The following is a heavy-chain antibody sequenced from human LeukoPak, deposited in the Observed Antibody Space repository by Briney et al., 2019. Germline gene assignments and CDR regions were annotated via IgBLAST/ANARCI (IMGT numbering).Heavy chain of an antibody. J-gene: IGHJ4*02. CDR3: ARSKGDYGISDF. Sequence: SVKVSCKSSGDSFSNYAISWVRQAPGQGLEWMGGIIPIADTANYAQRFQGRVTITTDDSTTAAYMDLSSLTSEDTAVYFCARSKGDYGISDFWGQGTLVFVSS. CDR1: GDSFSNYA. CDR2: IIPIADTA. V-gene: IGHV1-69*05. D-gene: IGHD4-17*01.